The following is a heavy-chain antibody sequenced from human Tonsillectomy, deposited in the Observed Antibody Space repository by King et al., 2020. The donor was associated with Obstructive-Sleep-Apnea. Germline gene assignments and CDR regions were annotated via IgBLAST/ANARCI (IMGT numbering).Heavy chain of an antibody. J-gene: IGHJ3*02. CDR1: GGSFSGYY. D-gene: IGHD3-22*01. CDR3: ARGDTYYYDSSVYYRTDAFDI. CDR2: INHSGIT. Sequence: VQLQQWGAGLLKPSETLSLTCAVYGGSFSGYYWNWIRQPPGKGLDWIGEINHSGITNYNPSLKSRVTMSVDTSKNPFSLKLSSVTAADTAVYYCARGDTYYYDSSVYYRTDAFDIWGQGTMVTVSS. V-gene: IGHV4-34*01.